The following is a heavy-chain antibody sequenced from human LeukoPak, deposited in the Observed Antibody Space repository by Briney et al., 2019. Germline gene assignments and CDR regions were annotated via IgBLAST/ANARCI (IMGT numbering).Heavy chain of an antibody. CDR3: ASTLGYCSGGSCYSGDY. V-gene: IGHV4-30-4*01. D-gene: IGHD2-15*01. Sequence: SETLSLTCTVSGGSISSGDYYWSWIRQPPGKGLEWIGYIYYSGSTYYNPSLKSRVTISVDTSKNQSSLKLSSVTAADTAVYYCASTLGYCSGGSCYSGDYWGQGTLVTVSS. CDR1: GGSISSGDYY. J-gene: IGHJ4*02. CDR2: IYYSGST.